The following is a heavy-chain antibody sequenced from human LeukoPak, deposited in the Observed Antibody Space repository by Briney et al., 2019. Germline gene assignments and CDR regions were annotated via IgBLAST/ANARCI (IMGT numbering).Heavy chain of an antibody. Sequence: PGESLKISCNGSGYRFTSYWIGWVRQMPGKGLEWMGIIYPGDFDTRYSPSFEGQVTISADKSISTAYLQWTSLKASDSAMYYCARPRGAWYNAFDIWGQGTMVTVSS. J-gene: IGHJ3*02. V-gene: IGHV5-51*03. CDR2: IYPGDFDT. CDR1: GYRFTSYW. CDR3: ARPRGAWYNAFDI. D-gene: IGHD6-13*01.